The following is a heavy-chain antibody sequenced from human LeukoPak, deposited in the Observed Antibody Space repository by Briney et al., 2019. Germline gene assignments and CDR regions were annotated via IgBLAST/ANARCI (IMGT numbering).Heavy chain of an antibody. CDR3: ARGMGDYYYYGMDV. J-gene: IGHJ6*02. Sequence: ASVKVSCKASGYTFTTLDINWVRQATGQGLEWMGWINPNSGNTGSAQKFQGRVTITRDTSISTAYMELSSLRAEDTAVYYCARGMGDYYYYGMDVWGQGTTVTVSS. CDR1: GYTFTTLD. CDR2: INPNSGNT. V-gene: IGHV1-8*03.